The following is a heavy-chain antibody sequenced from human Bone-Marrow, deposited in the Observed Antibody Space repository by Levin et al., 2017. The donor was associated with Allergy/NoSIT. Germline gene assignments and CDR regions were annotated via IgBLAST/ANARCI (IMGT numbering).Heavy chain of an antibody. Sequence: SETLSLTCTVSGGSISSGSYYWSWIRQPAGKGLEWIGRINVSGSTNYNPSLKSRVTMSVDASKNQFSLKLSSLKAADTAVYYCARDRRAYNFGPDMDVWGKGSTVTVSS. CDR1: GGSISSGSYY. V-gene: IGHV4-61*02. J-gene: IGHJ6*03. D-gene: IGHD1-1*01. CDR2: INVSGST. CDR3: ARDRRAYNFGPDMDV.